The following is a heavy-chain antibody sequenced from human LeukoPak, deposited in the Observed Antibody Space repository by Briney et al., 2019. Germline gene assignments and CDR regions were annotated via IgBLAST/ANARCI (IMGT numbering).Heavy chain of an antibody. CDR2: ISGSGSGI. CDR3: ARDKYSSSWSKIIDL. V-gene: IGHV3-48*01. D-gene: IGHD6-13*01. CDR1: GFTFSNYN. J-gene: IGHJ5*02. Sequence: HSGGSLRLSCAASGFTFSNYNMNWVRQAPGKGLECLAYISGSGSGIYYADSVKGRFTLSRDNAKNSLYLQMNSLRAEDTAVYYCARDKYSSSWSKIIDLWGQGTLVTVSS.